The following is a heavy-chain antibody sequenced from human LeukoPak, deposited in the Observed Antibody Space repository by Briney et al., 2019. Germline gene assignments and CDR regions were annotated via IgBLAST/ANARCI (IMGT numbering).Heavy chain of an antibody. D-gene: IGHD1-7*01. J-gene: IGHJ3*02. CDR2: IYYSGST. CDR1: GGSISSSSYY. Sequence: PSETLSLTCAVSGGSISSSSYYWGWIRQPPGKGLEWIGSIYYSGSTYYNPSLKSRVTISVDTSKNQFSLKLSSATAADTAVYYCARLNYGELELHAFDIWGQGTMVTVSS. V-gene: IGHV4-39*01. CDR3: ARLNYGELELHAFDI.